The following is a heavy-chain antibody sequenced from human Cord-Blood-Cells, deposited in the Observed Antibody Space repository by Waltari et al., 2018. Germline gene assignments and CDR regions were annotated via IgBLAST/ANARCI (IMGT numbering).Heavy chain of an antibody. CDR2: IIPICGTA. Sequence: QVQLVQSGAAVKQPGSSVTVSCKASAGTSSRHALSRVRQAPGQWLELMGGIIPICGTASYAQKFQGRVTITADESTSTAYMELSSLRSEDTAVYYCALPRSGWNFDYWGQGTLVTVSS. J-gene: IGHJ4*02. CDR1: AGTSSRHA. D-gene: IGHD3-10*01. CDR3: ALPRSGWNFDY. V-gene: IGHV1-69*01.